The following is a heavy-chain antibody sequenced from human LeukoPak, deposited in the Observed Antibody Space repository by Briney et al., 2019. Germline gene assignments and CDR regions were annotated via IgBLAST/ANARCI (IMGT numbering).Heavy chain of an antibody. Sequence: KASETLSLTCAVSSASISSHCWSWIRQPPGKGLEWIGYTSGSSSDNPSHKSRVAVSVDPSQNQATLSLTSVTAADTAVYYCARVLAIFGLDTTDFYMDVWGKGTTVTVSS. J-gene: IGHJ6*03. CDR1: SASISSHC. CDR3: ARVLAIFGLDTTDFYMDV. CDR2: TSGSS. D-gene: IGHD3/OR15-3a*01. V-gene: IGHV4-59*11.